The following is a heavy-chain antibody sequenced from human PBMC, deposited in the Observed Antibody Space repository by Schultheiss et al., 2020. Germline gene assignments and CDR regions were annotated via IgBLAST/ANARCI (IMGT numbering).Heavy chain of an antibody. CDR3: ARDRMGYSYGYVTLAGMDV. Sequence: SETLSLTCTVSGGSVSSGSYYWSWIRQPPGKRLEWIGYIYSSGSTNYNPSLKSRVTISVDTSKNQFSLRLSSVTAADTAVYYCARDRMGYSYGYVTLAGMDVWGKGTTVTVSS. J-gene: IGHJ6*04. D-gene: IGHD5-18*01. V-gene: IGHV4-61*01. CDR1: GGSVSSGSYY. CDR2: IYSSGST.